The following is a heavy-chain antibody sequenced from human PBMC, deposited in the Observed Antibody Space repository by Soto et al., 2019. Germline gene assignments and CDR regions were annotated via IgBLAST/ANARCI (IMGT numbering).Heavy chain of an antibody. Sequence: QVQLVQSGAEVKKPGSSVKVSCKASGGTFSSDSISWLRQAPGQGPEWMGGIIPMFGTANYAQKFQGRVTITADEFTSTAYMELSSLTSEDTAVYFCARDWTIWGQGTMVIVSS. CDR1: GGTFSSDS. J-gene: IGHJ3*02. D-gene: IGHD3-3*01. CDR2: IIPMFGTA. V-gene: IGHV1-69*12. CDR3: ARDWTI.